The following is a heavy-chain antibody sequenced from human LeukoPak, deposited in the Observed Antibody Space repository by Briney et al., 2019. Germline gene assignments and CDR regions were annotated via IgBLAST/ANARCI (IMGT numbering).Heavy chain of an antibody. CDR2: IIPILGIA. Sequence: EASVKVSCKASGGTFSSYAISWVRQAPGQGLEWMGRIIPILGIANYAQKFQGRVTITVDKSTSTAYMELSSLRSEDTAVYYCARGGVSMVRGVTTYYFDYWGQGTLVTVSS. V-gene: IGHV1-69*04. CDR1: GGTFSSYA. CDR3: ARGGVSMVRGVTTYYFDY. J-gene: IGHJ4*02. D-gene: IGHD3-10*01.